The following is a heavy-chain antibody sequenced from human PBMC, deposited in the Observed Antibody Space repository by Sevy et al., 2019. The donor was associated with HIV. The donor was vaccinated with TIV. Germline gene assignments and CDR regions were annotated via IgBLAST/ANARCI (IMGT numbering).Heavy chain of an antibody. D-gene: IGHD3-10*01. Sequence: GGSLRLSCAVSGFTFRNFWMSWVRQAPGKGLEWVANIRQDGSEKYYVDSVRGRFTISRENAKNSLFLQLNSLRADDTAVYYCAKSYCGSGTGYGMDLWGRGTTVTVSS. CDR1: GFTFRNFW. CDR2: IRQDGSEK. J-gene: IGHJ6*02. V-gene: IGHV3-7*01. CDR3: AKSYCGSGTGYGMDL.